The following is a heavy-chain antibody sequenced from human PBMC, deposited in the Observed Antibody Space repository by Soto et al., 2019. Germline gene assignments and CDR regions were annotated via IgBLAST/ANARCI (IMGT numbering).Heavy chain of an antibody. D-gene: IGHD3-22*01. CDR3: VTPSTYASSGYLDAFDI. CDR1: GYSFTIYW. Sequence: GESLKISCKGSGYSFTIYWIGWVRQMPGKGLEWMGIIYPCDSDTRYSPSFQGQVTISADKSICTAYLQWSSLKASDTAMYYCVTPSTYASSGYLDAFDIWGQGTMVTVSS. CDR2: IYPCDSDT. V-gene: IGHV5-51*01. J-gene: IGHJ3*02.